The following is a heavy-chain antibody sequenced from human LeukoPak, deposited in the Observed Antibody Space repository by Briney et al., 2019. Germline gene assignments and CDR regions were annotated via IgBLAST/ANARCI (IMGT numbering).Heavy chain of an antibody. D-gene: IGHD3-22*01. Sequence: PGGSLRLSCAASGFTFSSYAMSWVRQAPGKGLEWVSAISGSGGSTYYADSVKGRFTISRDNSKNTLYLQMNSLRAEDTAVYYCASLPYYYDSSGYYYRLNDAFDIWGQGIMVTVSS. V-gene: IGHV3-23*01. CDR1: GFTFSSYA. J-gene: IGHJ3*02. CDR2: ISGSGGST. CDR3: ASLPYYYDSSGYYYRLNDAFDI.